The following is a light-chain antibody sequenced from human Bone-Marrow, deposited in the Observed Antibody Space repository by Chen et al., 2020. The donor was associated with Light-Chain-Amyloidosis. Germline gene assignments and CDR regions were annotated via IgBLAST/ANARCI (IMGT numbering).Light chain of an antibody. V-gene: IGKV4-1*01. Sequence: DIVMTQSPDSLAVSLGERATINCKSSQSIQYNSDNKNYLAWYQQKPGQPPKLLIYWASTRESGVPDRFRGSGSETDFTLTISSLQAEDVAVYYCQQYIRTPLTFGQGTRVEIK. CDR1: QSIQYNSDNKNY. J-gene: IGKJ1*01. CDR2: WAS. CDR3: QQYIRTPLT.